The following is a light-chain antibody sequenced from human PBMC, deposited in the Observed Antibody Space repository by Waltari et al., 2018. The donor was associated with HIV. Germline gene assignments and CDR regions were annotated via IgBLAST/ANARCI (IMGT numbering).Light chain of an antibody. V-gene: IGKV1-39*01. CDR2: AAS. J-gene: IGKJ2*03. CDR1: QSISNY. Sequence: DIQMTQSPSSPSASVGDRVPLTCRASQSISNYLNWYQQKPGRAPNLLIYAASSLQSGVPSRFSGSGSGTDFTLTISSLQPEDFATYYCQQSYITSYSFGQGTKLEI. CDR3: QQSYITSYS.